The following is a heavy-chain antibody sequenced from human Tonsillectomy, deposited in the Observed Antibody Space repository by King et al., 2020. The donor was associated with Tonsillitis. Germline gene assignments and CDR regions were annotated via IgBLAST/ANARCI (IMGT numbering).Heavy chain of an antibody. CDR1: GFTFRNYA. D-gene: IGHD3-16*02. Sequence: VQLVESGGGVVQPGRSLRLSCAASGFTFRNYAMHWVRQAPGRGLEWVAVISYDETNKDYADSVKGRFTISRDNSKNSLYLQMNSLRAEDTALYHCARVAFGGVIGPFDYWGQGTLVTVSS. V-gene: IGHV3-30-3*01. J-gene: IGHJ4*02. CDR2: ISYDETNK. CDR3: ARVAFGGVIGPFDY.